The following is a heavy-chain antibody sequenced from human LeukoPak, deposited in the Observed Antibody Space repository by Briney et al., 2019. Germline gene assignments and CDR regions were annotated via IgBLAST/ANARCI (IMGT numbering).Heavy chain of an antibody. CDR1: GFTFSNYW. J-gene: IGHJ4*02. D-gene: IGHD3-16*01. Sequence: GGSLRLSCAASGFTFSNYWMNWVRQAPGEGLMWLSRLNSDGSTTAYAGSVKGRFTISRDNAKSTLYLQMNTLRAEDTAVYYCARESWGGLDYWGQGTLVTVSS. V-gene: IGHV3-74*01. CDR2: LNSDGSTT. CDR3: ARESWGGLDY.